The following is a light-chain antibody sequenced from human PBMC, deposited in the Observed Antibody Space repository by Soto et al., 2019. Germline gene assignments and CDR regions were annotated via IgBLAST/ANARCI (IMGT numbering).Light chain of an antibody. CDR2: KAS. Sequence: DIQMTQSPSTLSASIGDRVTITGRASQSINSWLAWYQQKPGKAPKLLIYKASTLESGVPSRFSGSGSGTEFTLTISCLQPDDFATYYCQHYNSYSEFSFGPGTKVDIK. V-gene: IGKV1-5*03. J-gene: IGKJ3*01. CDR3: QHYNSYSEFS. CDR1: QSINSW.